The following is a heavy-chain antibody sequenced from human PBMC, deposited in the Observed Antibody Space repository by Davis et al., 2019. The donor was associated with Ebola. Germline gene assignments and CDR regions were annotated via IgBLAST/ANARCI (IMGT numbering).Heavy chain of an antibody. CDR1: GYTFTSYD. D-gene: IGHD3-3*01. CDR2: MNPNSGNT. V-gene: IGHV1-8*01. CDR3: ARGPLRAIFGVLITPNWFDP. Sequence: ASVKVSCKASGYTFTSYDINWVRQATGQGLEWMGWMNPNSGNTGYAQKFQGRVTMTRNTSISTAYMELSSLRSEHTAVYYCARGPLRAIFGVLITPNWFDPWGQGTLVTVSS. J-gene: IGHJ5*02.